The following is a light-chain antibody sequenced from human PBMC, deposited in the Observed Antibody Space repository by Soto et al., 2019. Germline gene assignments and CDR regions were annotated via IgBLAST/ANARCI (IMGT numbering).Light chain of an antibody. J-gene: IGKJ2*01. CDR1: QSISTY. V-gene: IGKV1-39*01. CDR3: QQSYTIPYT. Sequence: DIQMTQSPSSLPASVGDRVTLTCRASQSISTYLNWYQQKPGKAPKLLIYAASTFQSGVPSRLTGSGAGTDFTLTISSLQPEDFATYYCQQSYTIPYTFGQGTKLEIK. CDR2: AAS.